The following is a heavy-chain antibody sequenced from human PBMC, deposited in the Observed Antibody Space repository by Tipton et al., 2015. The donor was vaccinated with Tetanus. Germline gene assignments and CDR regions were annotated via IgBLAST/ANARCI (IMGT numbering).Heavy chain of an antibody. CDR2: ISSSSSTI. Sequence: SLRLSCAASGFTFSSYSMNWVRQAPGKGLEWVSYISSSSSTIYYADSVKGRFTISRDNAKNSLYLQMNSLRAEDTAVYYCASYSSGWPIDYWGQGTLVTVSS. CDR3: ASYSSGWPIDY. CDR1: GFTFSSYS. V-gene: IGHV3-48*01. J-gene: IGHJ4*02. D-gene: IGHD6-19*01.